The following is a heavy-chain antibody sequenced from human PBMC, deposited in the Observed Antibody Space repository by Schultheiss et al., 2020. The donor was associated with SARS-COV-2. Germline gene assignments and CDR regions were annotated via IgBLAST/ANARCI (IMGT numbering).Heavy chain of an antibody. CDR3: AKDRCNGGECSDMDV. V-gene: IGHV1-69*13. CDR2: IIPIFGTA. J-gene: IGHJ6*02. Sequence: SVKVSCKASGYTFTSYDINWVRQAPGQGLEWMGGIIPIFGTANYAQKFQGRVTITADESTSTAYMELSSLRSEDTAVYYCAKDRCNGGECSDMDVWGQGTTVTVSS. CDR1: GYTFTSYD. D-gene: IGHD2-8*02.